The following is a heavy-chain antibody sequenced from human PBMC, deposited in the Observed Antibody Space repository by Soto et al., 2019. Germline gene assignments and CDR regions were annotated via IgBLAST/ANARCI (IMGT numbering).Heavy chain of an antibody. D-gene: IGHD2-15*01. V-gene: IGHV3-23*01. CDR2: ISDRDGTT. CDR1: GFSFSSFA. Sequence: GGSLRLSCAASGFSFSSFAMSWVRQAPGKGLEWVSVISDRDGTTTYADSVKGRFTISRDNSKNTLYLQMNSLRAEDTAVYYCAKGDSNSDYYYSYGMDVCGQGATVTVSS. J-gene: IGHJ6*02. CDR3: AKGDSNSDYYYSYGMDV.